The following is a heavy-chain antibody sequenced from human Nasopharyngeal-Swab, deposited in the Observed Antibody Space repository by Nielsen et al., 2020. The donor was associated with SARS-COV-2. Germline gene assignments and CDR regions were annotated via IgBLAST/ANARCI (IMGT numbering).Heavy chain of an antibody. J-gene: IGHJ4*02. Sequence: SETLYLTCTVSGYSISSGYYWGWIRQPPGKGLEWIASIYHSGNTYYNPSLKSRVTISVDTSKNQFSLKLNSVTAADTALYFCVHLWLPGFWGQGTLVTVSS. CDR2: IYHSGNT. CDR3: VHLWLPGF. V-gene: IGHV4-38-2*02. D-gene: IGHD2-21*01. CDR1: GYSISSGYY.